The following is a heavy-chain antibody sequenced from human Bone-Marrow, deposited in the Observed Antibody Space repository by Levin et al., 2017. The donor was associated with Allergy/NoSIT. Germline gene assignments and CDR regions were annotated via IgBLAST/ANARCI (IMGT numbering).Heavy chain of an antibody. D-gene: IGHD2-15*01. CDR1: GFTFSTYG. Sequence: GESLKISCAASGFTFSTYGMHWVRQAPGKGLEWVSTISYDGTNIFYSDSVKGRFTISRDNSKNTLYLQMNSLRGDDTAMYYCAKDLAEIVVALPAYWGQGTLVTVSS. CDR2: ISYDGTNI. J-gene: IGHJ4*02. CDR3: AKDLAEIVVALPAY. V-gene: IGHV3-30*18.